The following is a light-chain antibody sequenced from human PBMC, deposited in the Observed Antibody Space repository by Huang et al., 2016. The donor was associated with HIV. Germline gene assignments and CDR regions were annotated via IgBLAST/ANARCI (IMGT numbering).Light chain of an antibody. CDR3: QQRSNWPPLT. CDR2: DAS. V-gene: IGKV3-11*01. J-gene: IGKJ4*01. Sequence: EIVLTQSPATLSLSPGERATLSCRASQSVSSYFAWYQQKPGQAPRLLIYDASNRATGIPARFNGSGSGTDFTLTISSLEPEDFAVYYCQQRSNWPPLTFGGGTEVEIK. CDR1: QSVSSY.